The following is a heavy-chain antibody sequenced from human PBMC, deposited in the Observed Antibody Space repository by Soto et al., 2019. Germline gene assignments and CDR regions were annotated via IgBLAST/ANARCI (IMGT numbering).Heavy chain of an antibody. V-gene: IGHV3-30*18. CDR1: GFTFSSYG. J-gene: IGHJ4*02. Sequence: PGGSLRLSCAASGFTFSSYGMHWVRQAPGKGLEWVAVISYDGSNKYYADSVKGRFTISRDNSKNTLYLQMNSLRAEDTAVYYCAKDRLHTFFDYWGQGTLVTVSS. D-gene: IGHD4-4*01. CDR2: ISYDGSNK. CDR3: AKDRLHTFFDY.